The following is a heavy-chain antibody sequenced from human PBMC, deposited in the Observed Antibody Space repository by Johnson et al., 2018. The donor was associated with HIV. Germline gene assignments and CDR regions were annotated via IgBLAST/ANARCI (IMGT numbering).Heavy chain of an antibody. V-gene: IGHV3-66*02. CDR3: ARDLLLPEGLRVAFDI. J-gene: IGHJ3*02. D-gene: IGHD2-15*01. Sequence: VQLVESGGGLVQPGGSLRLYCAASGFTFSSYWMSWVRQAPGKGLEWVSLISSDDTTYYADSVKGRFTISRDTSKNTLYVQMNSLRAEDTAVYYCARDLLLPEGLRVAFDIWGQGTMVTVSS. CDR2: ISSDDTT. CDR1: GFTFSSYW.